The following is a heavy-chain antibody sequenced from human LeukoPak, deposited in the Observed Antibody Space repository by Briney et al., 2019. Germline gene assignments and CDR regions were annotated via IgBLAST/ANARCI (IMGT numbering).Heavy chain of an antibody. D-gene: IGHD6-19*01. V-gene: IGHV4-34*01. CDR1: GGSFSGYY. CDR3: ARGRESVAGPGVY. CDR2: INHSGST. J-gene: IGHJ4*02. Sequence: SEILSLTCAVYGGSFSGYYWSWIRQPPGKGLEWIGEINHSGSTNYNPSLKSRVTISVDTSKNQFSLKLSPVTAADTAVYYCARGRESVAGPGVYWGQGTLVTVSS.